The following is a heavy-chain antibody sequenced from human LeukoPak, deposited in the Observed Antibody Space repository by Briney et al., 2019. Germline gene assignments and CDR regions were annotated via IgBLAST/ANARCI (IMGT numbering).Heavy chain of an antibody. CDR3: AKALGYCSGGSCYSYFDY. CDR2: ISGSGGST. V-gene: IGHV3-23*01. D-gene: IGHD2-15*01. Sequence: GGSLRLSCAASGFTFSSYAMSWVRQAPGKGLEWVSAISGSGGSTYYADSVKGRFTISRDNSKNTLYLQMNSLRAEDTAVYYCAKALGYCSGGSCYSYFDYWGQGTLVTVSS. CDR1: GFTFSSYA. J-gene: IGHJ4*02.